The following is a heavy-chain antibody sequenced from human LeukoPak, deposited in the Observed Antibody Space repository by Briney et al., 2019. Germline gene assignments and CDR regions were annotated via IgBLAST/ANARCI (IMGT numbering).Heavy chain of an antibody. J-gene: IGHJ4*02. CDR1: GFTFDDYG. CDR2: ISSSSGGT. V-gene: IGHV3-23*01. D-gene: IGHD5-18*01. CDR3: AKDTRGYTYGMTDF. Sequence: GGSLRLSCAASGFTFDDYGMSWVRQTPGKWLEWVSVISSSSGGTYYADSVKGRFTISRDNSKNTLYLQMNSLRVEDTAVYYCAKDTRGYTYGMTDFWGQGTLVTVSS.